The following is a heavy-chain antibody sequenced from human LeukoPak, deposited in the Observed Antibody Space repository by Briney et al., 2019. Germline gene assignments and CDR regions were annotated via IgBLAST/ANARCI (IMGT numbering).Heavy chain of an antibody. CDR1: GFTFSSYA. CDR2: ISYDRSNK. CDR3: ARDLRHQLLYCLDY. D-gene: IGHD2-2*02. Sequence: GGSLRLSCAASGFTFSSYAMHWVRQAPGKGLEWVAVISYDRSNKYYADSVKGRFTISRDNSKNTVYLQMNSLGAEDTAVYYCARDLRHQLLYCLDYWGQGTLVTVSS. J-gene: IGHJ4*02. V-gene: IGHV3-30-3*01.